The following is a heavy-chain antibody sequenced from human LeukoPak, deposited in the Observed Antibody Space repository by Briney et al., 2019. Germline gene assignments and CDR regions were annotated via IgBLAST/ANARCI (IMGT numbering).Heavy chain of an antibody. CDR3: ARGGPGGFDILTGYCWSYFDY. CDR1: GYTFTGYY. Sequence: ASVKVSCKASGYTFTGYYMHWVRQAPGQGLEWMGWINPNSGGTNYAQKFQGRVTMTRDTSISTAYMELSRLRSDDTAVYYCARGGPGGFDILTGYCWSYFDYWGQGTLVTVSS. D-gene: IGHD3-9*01. CDR2: INPNSGGT. V-gene: IGHV1-2*02. J-gene: IGHJ4*02.